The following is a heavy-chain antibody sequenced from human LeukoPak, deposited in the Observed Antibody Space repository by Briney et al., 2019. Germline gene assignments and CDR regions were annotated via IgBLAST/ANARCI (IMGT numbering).Heavy chain of an antibody. V-gene: IGHV3-30*03. D-gene: IGHD6-13*01. CDR1: GFTFSSYG. J-gene: IGHJ4*02. Sequence: GGSLRLSCAASGFTFSSYGMHWVRQAPGKGLEWVAVISYDGSNKYYADSVKGRFTISRDNSKNTLYLQMNSLRAEDTAVYYCARFPYSSSRGYFDYWGQGTLVTVSS. CDR3: ARFPYSSSRGYFDY. CDR2: ISYDGSNK.